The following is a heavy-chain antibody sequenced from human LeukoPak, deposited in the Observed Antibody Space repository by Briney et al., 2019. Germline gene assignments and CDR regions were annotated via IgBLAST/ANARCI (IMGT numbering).Heavy chain of an antibody. D-gene: IGHD3-10*01. Sequence: PGGSLRLSCAASGFTFSRYWMSWVRQAPGKGLEWVANIKQDGSEKYYVDSVKGRFTISRDNSRNTLYLQMNSLRAEDTAVYYCAREISGDTNFDQWGQGTLVTVSS. J-gene: IGHJ4*02. CDR1: GFTFSRYW. CDR3: AREISGDTNFDQ. CDR2: IKQDGSEK. V-gene: IGHV3-7*03.